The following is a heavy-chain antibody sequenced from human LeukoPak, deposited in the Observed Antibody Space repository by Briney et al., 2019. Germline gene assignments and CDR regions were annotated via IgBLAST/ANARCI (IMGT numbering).Heavy chain of an antibody. CDR1: GLNFSDYS. V-gene: IGHV3-23*01. D-gene: IGHD6-13*01. Sequence: PGGSLRLSCAVSGLNFSDYSMTWGRQVPGYGLFLVSGISAGGGSTYYADSVKGRFTISRDNSRNTLYLQMNSLSAEDTAIYYCAKDAAGTEYWGQAALDTVSS. J-gene: IGHJ4*02. CDR3: AKDAAGTEY. CDR2: ISAGGGST.